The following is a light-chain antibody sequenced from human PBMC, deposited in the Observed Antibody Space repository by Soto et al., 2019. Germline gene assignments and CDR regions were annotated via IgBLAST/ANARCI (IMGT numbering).Light chain of an antibody. V-gene: IGLV1-40*01. CDR2: GNR. J-gene: IGLJ3*02. CDR1: NSNLGAGYD. CDR3: QALDYPLTAFV. Sequence: QSVLTQPPSVSGAPGQRVTISCTGNNSNLGAGYDVHWYQQLPGAAPKLVIFGNRNRPSGVPERFSGSKSGTSASLASTGLQAEEGSDYSGQALDYPLTAFVFGGGTKLTVL.